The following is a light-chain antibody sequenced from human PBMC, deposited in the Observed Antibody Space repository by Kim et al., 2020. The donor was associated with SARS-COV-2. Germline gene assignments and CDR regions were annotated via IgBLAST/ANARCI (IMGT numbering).Light chain of an antibody. Sequence: WSPGDRATLSCRASQSVSSYLAWYQQKPGQAPRLLIYDASNRATGIPARFSGSGSGTDFTLTISSLEPEDFAVYYCQQRSNWPMYTFGQGTKLEI. V-gene: IGKV3-11*01. J-gene: IGKJ2*01. CDR1: QSVSSY. CDR3: QQRSNWPMYT. CDR2: DAS.